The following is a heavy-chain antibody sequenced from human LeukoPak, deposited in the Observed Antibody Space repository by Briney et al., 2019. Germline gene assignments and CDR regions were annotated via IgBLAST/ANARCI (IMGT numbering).Heavy chain of an antibody. CDR1: GLTFSSYG. V-gene: IGHV3-30*18. CDR2: ISYDGSNK. J-gene: IGHJ3*02. D-gene: IGHD3-22*01. CDR3: AKDMTAKYYYDSSGDYSDAFDI. Sequence: GGSLRLSCAASGLTFSSYGMHWVRQAPGKGLEWVAVISYDGSNKYYADSVKGRFTISRDNSKNTLYLQMNSLRAEDTAVYYCAKDMTAKYYYDSSGDYSDAFDIWGQRTMVTVSS.